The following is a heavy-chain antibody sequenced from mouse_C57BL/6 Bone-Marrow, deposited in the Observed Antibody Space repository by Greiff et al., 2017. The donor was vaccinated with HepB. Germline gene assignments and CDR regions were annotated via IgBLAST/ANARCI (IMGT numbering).Heavy chain of an antibody. CDR2: IRSKSNNYAT. D-gene: IGHD2-4*01. Sequence: DVQLQESGGGLVQPKGSLKLSCAASGFSFNTYAMNWVRQAPGKGLEWVARIRSKSNNYATYYADSVKDRFTISRDDSESMLYLQMNNLKTEDTAMYYCVRHGYDYDLAWFAYWGQGTLVTVSA. CDR1: GFSFNTYA. CDR3: VRHGYDYDLAWFAY. V-gene: IGHV10-1*01. J-gene: IGHJ3*01.